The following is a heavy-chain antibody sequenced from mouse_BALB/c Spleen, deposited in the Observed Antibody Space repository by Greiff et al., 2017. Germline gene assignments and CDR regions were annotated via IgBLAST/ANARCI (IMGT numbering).Heavy chain of an antibody. Sequence: EVQGVESGGGLVKPGGSLKLSCAASGFTFSNYAMSWVRQTPEKRLEWVASISSGGSTYYPDSVKGRFTISRDNARNILYLQMSSLRSEDTAMYYCARGSTATYAMDYWGQGTSVTVSS. J-gene: IGHJ4*01. CDR2: ISSGGST. CDR1: GFTFSNYA. V-gene: IGHV5-6-5*01. CDR3: ARGSTATYAMDY. D-gene: IGHD1-2*01.